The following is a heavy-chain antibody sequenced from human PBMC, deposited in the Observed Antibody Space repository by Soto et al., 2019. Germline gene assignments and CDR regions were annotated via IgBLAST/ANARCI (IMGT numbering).Heavy chain of an antibody. Sequence: GGSLRLSCAASGFTFSSYAMRWVRQAPGKGLEWVAVISYDGSNKYYADSVKGRFTISRDNSKNTLYLQMNSLRAEDTAVYYCARDYRITIFRVVITPLDYWGQGTLVTVS. CDR3: ARDYRITIFRVVITPLDY. CDR1: GFTFSSYA. V-gene: IGHV3-30-3*01. CDR2: ISYDGSNK. J-gene: IGHJ4*02. D-gene: IGHD3-3*01.